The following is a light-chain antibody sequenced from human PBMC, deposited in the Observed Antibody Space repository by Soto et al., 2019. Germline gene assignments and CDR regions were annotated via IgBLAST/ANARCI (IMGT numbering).Light chain of an antibody. V-gene: IGKV3D-20*02. Sequence: EIVLTQSPGTLSLSPVERATLSFRTSESISSEYLAWYQQRPGQAPRLLIYGASSRATGVPDRFSGSGSGTDFTLTISSLEPEDFAVYYCQQRSNWPLTFGGGTKVDIK. CDR1: ESISSEY. J-gene: IGKJ4*01. CDR2: GAS. CDR3: QQRSNWPLT.